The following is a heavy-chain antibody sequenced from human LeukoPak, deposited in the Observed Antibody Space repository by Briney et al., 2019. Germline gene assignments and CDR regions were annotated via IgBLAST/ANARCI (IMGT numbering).Heavy chain of an antibody. D-gene: IGHD5-24*01. CDR3: ARGAAITY. Sequence: TSETLSLTCTVSGGSISGYYWSWIRQPPGKGLEWIGYIYYSGSTNYNPSLKSRVTISVDTSKNQFSLKLNSVTAADTAVYYCARGAAITYWGQGTLVTVSS. CDR1: GGSISGYY. V-gene: IGHV4-59*12. CDR2: IYYSGST. J-gene: IGHJ4*02.